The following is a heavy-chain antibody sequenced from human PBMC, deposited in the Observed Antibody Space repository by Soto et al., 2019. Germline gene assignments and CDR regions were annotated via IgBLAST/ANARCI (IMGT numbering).Heavy chain of an antibody. Sequence: EEQLVESGGGLVEPGGSLRLSCAASGFIFPNYWMHWVRQAPGKGLVWVSRVNSDGSITNYADLAKGRLTISRDNAENTIYLQMNSLRAEDTAVYYCVRGGRAAYYMDVWGKGTTVTVSS. V-gene: IGHV3-74*01. CDR3: VRGGRAAYYMDV. D-gene: IGHD5-12*01. CDR1: GFIFPNYW. CDR2: VNSDGSIT. J-gene: IGHJ6*03.